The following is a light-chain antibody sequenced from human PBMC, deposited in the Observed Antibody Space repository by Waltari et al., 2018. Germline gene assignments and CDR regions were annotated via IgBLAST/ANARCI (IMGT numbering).Light chain of an antibody. Sequence: EVVLTQSPGTLSVSPGERATLSCRASQSVNKNYVAWYQQRPGHAPKLLIYGASTRATNIPTRFSGSGSGTDFTLSITRRGPEDFAVYFCQQYVTSPFTFGPGTTVALK. CDR1: QSVNKNY. J-gene: IGKJ3*01. V-gene: IGKV3-20*01. CDR2: GAS. CDR3: QQYVTSPFT.